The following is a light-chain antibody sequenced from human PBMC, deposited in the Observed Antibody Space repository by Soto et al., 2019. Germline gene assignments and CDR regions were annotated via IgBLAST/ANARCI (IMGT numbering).Light chain of an antibody. CDR3: QQFSSYPLT. Sequence: EIVLTQSPGTLSLSPGERATLSCRANQSVSSSYLAWYQQKPGQAPRLLIYDASSRATGIPDRFSGGGSGTDFTLTISRLEPEDFAVYYCQQFSSYPLTFGGGTKVDIK. CDR2: DAS. CDR1: QSVSSSY. V-gene: IGKV3-20*01. J-gene: IGKJ4*01.